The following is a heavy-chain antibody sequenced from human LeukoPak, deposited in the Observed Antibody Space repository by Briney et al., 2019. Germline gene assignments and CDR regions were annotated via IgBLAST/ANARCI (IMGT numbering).Heavy chain of an antibody. J-gene: IGHJ4*02. Sequence: ASVKVSCKASGGTFSSYAISWVRQAPGQGLEWMGRIIPIFGIANYAQKFQGRVTITADKSTSTAYMGLSSLRSEDTAVYYCAREGGLPAAIYYFDYWGQGTLVTVSS. CDR3: AREGGLPAAIYYFDY. CDR2: IIPIFGIA. CDR1: GGTFSSYA. D-gene: IGHD2-2*02. V-gene: IGHV1-69*04.